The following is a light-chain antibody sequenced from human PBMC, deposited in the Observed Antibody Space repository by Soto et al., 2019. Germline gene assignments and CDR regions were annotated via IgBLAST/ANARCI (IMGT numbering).Light chain of an antibody. CDR1: QAISTW. V-gene: IGKV1-5*01. CDR2: DAS. J-gene: IGKJ1*01. CDR3: QQFNDFFT. Sequence: DIQMTQSPSTLSASVGDGVTITCRASQAISTWLAWYQQKPGRAPKLLIYDASILESGVPSRFSGSGSGTDFTLTINNLQPDDFATYYCQQFNDFFTVGQGTKVEIK.